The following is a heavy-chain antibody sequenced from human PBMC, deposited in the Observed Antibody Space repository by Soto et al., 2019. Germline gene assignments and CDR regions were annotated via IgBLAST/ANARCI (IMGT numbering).Heavy chain of an antibody. CDR2: TRNKDNSYTT. Sequence: PGGSLRLSCATTDFIFSDYYMDWVRQAPGRGLEWVGRTRNKDNSYTTEYAASVKGRFTISRDNAKNSLYLQMNSLRDEDTAVYYCARDGGGYCSSTSCLPYGMDVWGQGTTVTVSS. V-gene: IGHV3-72*01. J-gene: IGHJ6*02. CDR1: DFIFSDYY. CDR3: ARDGGGYCSSTSCLPYGMDV. D-gene: IGHD2-2*01.